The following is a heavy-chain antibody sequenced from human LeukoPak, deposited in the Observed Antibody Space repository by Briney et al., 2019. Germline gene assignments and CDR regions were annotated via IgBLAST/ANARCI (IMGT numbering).Heavy chain of an antibody. CDR1: GFTFSSYN. D-gene: IGHD3-3*01. CDR3: ARGGSTIFGALFDY. J-gene: IGHJ4*02. V-gene: IGHV3-64*01. CDR2: ITRSGGST. Sequence: GGSLRLSCAASGFTFSSYNMNWVRQAPGKGLQYVSTITRSGGSTYYANSVKGRFTISRDNSKNTLYLEMGSLRAEYMAVYYCARGGSTIFGALFDYWGQGALVTVSS.